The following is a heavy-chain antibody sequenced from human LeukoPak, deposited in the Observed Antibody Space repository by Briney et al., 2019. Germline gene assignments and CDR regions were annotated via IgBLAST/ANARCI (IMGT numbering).Heavy chain of an antibody. CDR1: GGSISSYY. D-gene: IGHD6-6*01. V-gene: IGHV4-59*01. Sequence: PSETLSLTCTVSGGSISSYYWNWIRQPPGKGLEWIGYIYYSGSTNYIPSLKSRVTISVDTSKNQFSLKLSSVTAADTAVYYCARDSYSSASGGIDYWGQGTLVTVSS. CDR3: ARDSYSSASGGIDY. J-gene: IGHJ4*02. CDR2: IYYSGST.